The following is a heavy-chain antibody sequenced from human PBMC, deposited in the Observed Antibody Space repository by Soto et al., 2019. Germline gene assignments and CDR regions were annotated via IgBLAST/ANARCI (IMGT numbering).Heavy chain of an antibody. V-gene: IGHV3-23*01. Sequence: EVQLLESGGGLIQPGGSLRLSCEASGFTFSNYGMTWVRLAPGKGLEWVSTISGSGGRTFYADAVKGWFTISRDNSKNTLYLQMNSLRAEHTAVYYCAKEMIASTLANFFDYWGQGILVNVSS. CDR2: ISGSGGRT. J-gene: IGHJ4*02. D-gene: IGHD2-21*01. CDR1: GFTFSNYG. CDR3: AKEMIASTLANFFDY.